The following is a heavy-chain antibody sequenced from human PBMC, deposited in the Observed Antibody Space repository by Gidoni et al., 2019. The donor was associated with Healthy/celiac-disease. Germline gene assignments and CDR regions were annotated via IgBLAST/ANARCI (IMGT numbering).Heavy chain of an antibody. CDR1: GGSFSGYY. CDR2: INHSGST. J-gene: IGHJ4*02. V-gene: IGHV4-34*01. D-gene: IGHD1-7*01. CDR3: ARGPGITGTRGFDY. Sequence: QVQLQQWGAGLLKPSETLSLTCAVHGGSFSGYYWSWIRQPPGKGLEWIGEINHSGSTNYNPSLKSRVTISVDTSKNQFSLKLSSVTAADTAVYYCARGPGITGTRGFDYWGQGTLVTVSS.